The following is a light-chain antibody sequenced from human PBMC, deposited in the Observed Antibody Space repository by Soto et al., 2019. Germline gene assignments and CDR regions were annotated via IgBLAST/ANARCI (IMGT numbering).Light chain of an antibody. CDR1: QSVSSSS. CDR2: DAS. V-gene: IGKV3-20*01. Sequence: DIVLTQSPGTLSLSPGERATLSCRASQSVSSSSVAWYQQKPGQAPRLLIYDASSRATGIPDRFSGRGSGTAFTLTISRLEPEDFAVYYCQQYGSSPWTFGQGTKVDIK. J-gene: IGKJ1*01. CDR3: QQYGSSPWT.